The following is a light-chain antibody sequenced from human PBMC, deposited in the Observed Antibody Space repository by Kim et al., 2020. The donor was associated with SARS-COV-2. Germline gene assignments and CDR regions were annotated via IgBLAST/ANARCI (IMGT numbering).Light chain of an antibody. CDR1: SLRNYY. V-gene: IGLV3-19*01. Sequence: SSELTQDPAVSVALGQTVRLTCQGDSLRNYYATWYQQRPGQAPTLVLYGKYDRPSGIPDRFSGSASGNTASLTITGAQAEDEGDYSCSSRDSTGDHVVFGGGTQLTVL. J-gene: IGLJ3*02. CDR3: SSRDSTGDHVV. CDR2: GKY.